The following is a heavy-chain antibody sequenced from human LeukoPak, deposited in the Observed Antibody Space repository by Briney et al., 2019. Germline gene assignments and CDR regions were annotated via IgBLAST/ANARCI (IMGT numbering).Heavy chain of an antibody. CDR1: GGSISSYY. D-gene: IGHD3-22*01. J-gene: IGHJ4*02. CDR2: IYTSGST. Sequence: SETLSLTCTVSGGSISSYYWTWIRQPAGKGLEWIGHIYTSGSTYYNPSLKSRVTMSVDTSKNQFSLKLSSVTAADTAMYHCARDAGLTYFDYWGQGTLVTVSS. V-gene: IGHV4-4*07. CDR3: ARDAGLTYFDY.